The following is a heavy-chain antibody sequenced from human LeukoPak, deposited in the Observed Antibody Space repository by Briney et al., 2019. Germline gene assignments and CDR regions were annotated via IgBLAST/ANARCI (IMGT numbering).Heavy chain of an antibody. J-gene: IGHJ4*02. CDR1: GLTFSSYG. D-gene: IGHD3-9*01. CDR3: SKPKPAYEILTGYEY. V-gene: IGHV3-33*01. Sequence: GGSLRLSCAATGLTFSSYGMHWVRQAPSKGLEWVAVIWSDGSTKYSADSVKRRFTISRDNSKNTLYLQMNSMRAEDTAVYFFSKPKPAYEILTGYEYWGQGTLVTVSS. CDR2: IWSDGSTK.